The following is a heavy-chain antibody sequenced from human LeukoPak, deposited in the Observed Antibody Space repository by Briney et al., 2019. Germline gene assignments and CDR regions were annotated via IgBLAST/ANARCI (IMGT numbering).Heavy chain of an antibody. J-gene: IGHJ3*02. CDR2: ISSSSSYI. CDR3: ARSVLTGAIEDAFDI. D-gene: IGHD3-9*01. V-gene: IGHV3-21*01. CDR1: GFTFSSYS. Sequence: GGSLRLSCAASGFTFSSYSMNWVRQAPGKGLEWVSSISSSSSYIYYADSVKGRFTISRDNAKNSLYLQMNSLRAEDTAVYYCARSVLTGAIEDAFDIWGQGTMVTVSS.